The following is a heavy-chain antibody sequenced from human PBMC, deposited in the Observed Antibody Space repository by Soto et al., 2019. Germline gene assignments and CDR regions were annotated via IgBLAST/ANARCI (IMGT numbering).Heavy chain of an antibody. CDR1: GFNFSNAW. J-gene: IGHJ4*02. D-gene: IGHD6-13*01. CDR3: TKLAAAGTFAVATDY. Sequence: PGGSMRVSCAAAGFNFSNAWMNWVRQAPGKGLEWVGRIKSKTDGGTTDYAAPVKGRFTISRDDSKNTLYLQMNSLKTEDTAVYYCTKLAAAGTFAVATDYWGQGTLVTVSS. CDR2: IKSKTDGGTT. V-gene: IGHV3-15*07.